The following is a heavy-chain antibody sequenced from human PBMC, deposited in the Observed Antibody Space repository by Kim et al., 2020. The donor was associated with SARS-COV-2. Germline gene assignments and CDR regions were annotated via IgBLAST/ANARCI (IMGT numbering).Heavy chain of an antibody. CDR3: ARGVVVPAATQGKRAFDI. D-gene: IGHD2-2*01. CDR2: INHSGST. V-gene: IGHV4-34*01. CDR1: GGSFSGYY. J-gene: IGHJ3*02. Sequence: SQTLSLTCAVYGGSFSGYYWSWIRQPPGKGLEWIGEINHSGSTNYNPSLKSRVTISVDTSKNQFSLKLSSVTAADTAVYYCARGVVVPAATQGKRAFDIWGQGTMVTVSS.